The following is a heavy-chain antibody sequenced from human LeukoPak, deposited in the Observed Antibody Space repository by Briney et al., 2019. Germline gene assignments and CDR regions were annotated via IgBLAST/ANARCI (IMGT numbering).Heavy chain of an antibody. CDR1: GGSITSYY. CDR3: ARLGPARADIVVVPAAPRDY. D-gene: IGHD2-2*01. J-gene: IGHJ4*02. Sequence: NPSETLSLTCTVSGGSITSYYWSWIRQPPGKGLEWIGYFYYSGSTNYNPSLKSRVSISVDTSKNQFSLKLSSVTAADTAVYYCARLGPARADIVVVPAAPRDYWGQGTLVTVSS. V-gene: IGHV4-59*08. CDR2: FYYSGST.